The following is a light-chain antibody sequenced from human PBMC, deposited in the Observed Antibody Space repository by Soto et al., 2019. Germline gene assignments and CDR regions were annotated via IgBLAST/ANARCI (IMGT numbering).Light chain of an antibody. CDR3: SSYTSSSTLV. CDR2: EVS. Sequence: QSVLTQPASVSGSPGQSITISCTGTSSDVGSYNYVSWYQQHPGKAPKLMVYEVSNRPSGVSNRFSGSKIDNTASLTISGLQAEDEAHYYCSSYTSSSTLVFGGGTQLTVL. J-gene: IGLJ2*01. CDR1: SSDVGSYNY. V-gene: IGLV2-14*01.